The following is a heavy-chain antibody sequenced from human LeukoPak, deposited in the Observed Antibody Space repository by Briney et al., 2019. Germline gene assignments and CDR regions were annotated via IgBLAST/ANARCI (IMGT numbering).Heavy chain of an antibody. CDR2: IYYSGST. Sequence: LRLSCAASGFTFSDYYMSWIRQAPGKGLEWIGYIYYSGSTYYNPSLKSRVTISVDTSKNQFSLKLSSVTAADTAVYYCARCFGSTSWGFDYWGQGTLVTVSS. CDR1: GFTFSDYY. D-gene: IGHD2-2*01. J-gene: IGHJ4*02. V-gene: IGHV4-31*02. CDR3: ARCFGSTSWGFDY.